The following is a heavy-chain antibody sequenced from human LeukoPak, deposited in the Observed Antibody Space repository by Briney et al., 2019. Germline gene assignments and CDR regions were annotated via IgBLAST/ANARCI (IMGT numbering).Heavy chain of an antibody. J-gene: IGHJ4*02. D-gene: IGHD3-3*01. Sequence: GESLKISCKGSGYSFTSYWIGWVRQMPGKGLEWMGIIYPGDSDTRYSPSFQGQVTISADKSISTAYLQWSSLKASDTAMYYCARLPPDYDFWSGYYLDYWGQGTLVTVSS. CDR3: ARLPPDYDFWSGYYLDY. CDR1: GYSFTSYW. CDR2: IYPGDSDT. V-gene: IGHV5-51*01.